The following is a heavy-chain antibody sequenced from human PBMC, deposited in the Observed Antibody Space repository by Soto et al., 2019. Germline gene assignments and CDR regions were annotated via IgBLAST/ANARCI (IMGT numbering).Heavy chain of an antibody. CDR2: ISSNGGTT. J-gene: IGHJ4*02. Sequence: EVQLAESGGGMVQPGGSLRLSCVASGFTFSSYDMHWVRQAPGKGLEYVSSISSNGGTTYYGNSVKGRFTISRDNSKNTLYLLMGSLRAEDMAVYYCVRRVSGNYDYWGQGTLVTGSS. CDR1: GFTFSSYD. D-gene: IGHD1-7*01. CDR3: VRRVSGNYDY. V-gene: IGHV3-64*01.